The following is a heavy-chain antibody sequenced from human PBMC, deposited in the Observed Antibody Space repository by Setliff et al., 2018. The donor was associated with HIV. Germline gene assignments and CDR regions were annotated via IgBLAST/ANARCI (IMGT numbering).Heavy chain of an antibody. V-gene: IGHV4-39*01. Sequence: SETLSLTCTVSGASISSTSYYWGWIRQPPGKGLEWIGSIYYSGSTYYNPSLKSRVTISVDTSKNQFPLKLSSVTAADTAVFYCARHYGGNLDAFDIWGLGTMVTVSS. D-gene: IGHD4-17*01. CDR3: ARHYGGNLDAFDI. CDR2: IYYSGST. CDR1: GASISSTSYY. J-gene: IGHJ3*02.